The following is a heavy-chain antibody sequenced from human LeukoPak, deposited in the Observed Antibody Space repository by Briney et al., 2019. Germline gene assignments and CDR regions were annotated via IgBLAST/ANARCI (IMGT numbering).Heavy chain of an antibody. V-gene: IGHV1-18*01. CDR1: GYTFTNYG. J-gene: IGHJ4*02. CDR2: ISAYNGYT. CDR3: ARASGRVGSDVFDY. D-gene: IGHD1-26*01. Sequence: ASVKVSCKASGYTFTNYGISWVRQAPGQGLEWMGWISAYNGYTDYAQKLQFRVTMTTDTSTSTAYMELRSLRSDDTAVYYCARASGRVGSDVFDYWGQGTLVTVSS.